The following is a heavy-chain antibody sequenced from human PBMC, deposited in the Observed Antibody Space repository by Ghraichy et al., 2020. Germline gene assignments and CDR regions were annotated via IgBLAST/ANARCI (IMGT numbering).Heavy chain of an antibody. CDR1: GFTFSSYA. Sequence: LSLTCAASGFTFSSYAMSWVRQAPGKGLEWVSAISGSGGSTYYADSVKGRFTISRDNSKNTLYLQMNSLRAEDTAVYYCAKELDYYGSGDYWGQGTLVTVSS. CDR2: ISGSGGST. V-gene: IGHV3-23*01. J-gene: IGHJ4*02. CDR3: AKELDYYGSGDY. D-gene: IGHD3-10*01.